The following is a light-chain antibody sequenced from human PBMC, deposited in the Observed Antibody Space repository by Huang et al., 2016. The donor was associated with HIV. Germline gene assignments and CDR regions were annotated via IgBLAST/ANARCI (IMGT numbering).Light chain of an antibody. Sequence: DIVMTQSPDPLAVSLGERVTINCKSSQTILHDSDSRNYLAWYQQKPGQPPKLLIHWASIRKSGVPDRFIGSGSGTDFTLTISSLQAEDVAVYYCQQYYSSPFTFGPGTNVDI. CDR3: QQYYSSPFT. V-gene: IGKV4-1*01. CDR2: WAS. CDR1: QTILHDSDSRNY. J-gene: IGKJ3*01.